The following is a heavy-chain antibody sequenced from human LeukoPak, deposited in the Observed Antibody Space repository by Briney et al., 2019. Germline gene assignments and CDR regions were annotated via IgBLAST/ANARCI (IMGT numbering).Heavy chain of an antibody. Sequence: SETLSLTCAVYGGSFSGYYWSWIRQPPGQGLEWIGEINHSGSTNYNPSLKSRVTISVDTSKNQFSLKLSSVTAADTAVYYCARGHSTPLEAHFDYWGQETLVTVSS. CDR2: INHSGST. J-gene: IGHJ4*02. D-gene: IGHD6-13*01. CDR3: ARGHSTPLEAHFDY. V-gene: IGHV4-34*01. CDR1: GGSFSGYY.